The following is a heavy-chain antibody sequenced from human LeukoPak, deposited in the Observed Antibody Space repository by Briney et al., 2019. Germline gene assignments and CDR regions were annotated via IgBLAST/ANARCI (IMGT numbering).Heavy chain of an antibody. D-gene: IGHD2-2*01. V-gene: IGHV3-9*01. Sequence: GGSLRLSCAASGFTFNNYAMSWVRQAPGKGLEWVSGISWNSGSIDYADSVRGRFTISRDNANNYLFLQMNSLRAEDTALYYCARDAHYCTSSSCLYYYYAMDVWGQGTTVTVSS. J-gene: IGHJ6*02. CDR1: GFTFNNYA. CDR3: ARDAHYCTSSSCLYYYYAMDV. CDR2: ISWNSGSI.